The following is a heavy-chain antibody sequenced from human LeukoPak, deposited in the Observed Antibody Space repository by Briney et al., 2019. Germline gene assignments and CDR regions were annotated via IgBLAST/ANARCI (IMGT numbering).Heavy chain of an antibody. CDR3: ARDMAAAGTFSPTPLVFDY. CDR2: ISYDGSNK. V-gene: IGHV3-30*04. Sequence: GGSLRLSCAASGFTFSSYAMHWVRQAPGKGLEWVAVISYDGSNKYYADSLKGRFTISRDNSKNTLYVQMKSLRAEDTALYYCARDMAAAGTFSPTPLVFDYWGQGTLVTVSS. CDR1: GFTFSSYA. J-gene: IGHJ4*02. D-gene: IGHD6-13*01.